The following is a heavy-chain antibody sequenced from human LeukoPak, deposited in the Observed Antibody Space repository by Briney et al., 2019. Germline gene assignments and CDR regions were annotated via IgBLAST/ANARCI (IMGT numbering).Heavy chain of an antibody. CDR1: GFSFSKYW. CDR3: ARVSGRGRAVAGIKPFDY. Sequence: GGSLRLSCAASGFSFSKYWMSWVRQAPGKGLECVANTNQDGSEKYYVGSMKGRFSISRDNAKDSLYLQMNSLRAEDTAIYYCARVSGRGRAVAGIKPFDYWGQGALVTVSS. J-gene: IGHJ4*02. CDR2: TNQDGSEK. V-gene: IGHV3-7*01. D-gene: IGHD6-19*01.